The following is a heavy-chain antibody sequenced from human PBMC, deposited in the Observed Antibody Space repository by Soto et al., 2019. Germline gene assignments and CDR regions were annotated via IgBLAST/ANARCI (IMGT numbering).Heavy chain of an antibody. Sequence: ESGGGLVQPGGSLRLSCAASGFTFSSYDMHWVRQATGKGLEWVSAIGTAGDTYYPGSVKGRFTISRENAKNSLYLQMNSLRAGDTAVYYCARGTTVTTRYYYGMDVWGQGTTVTVSS. V-gene: IGHV3-13*01. CDR2: IGTAGDT. J-gene: IGHJ6*02. CDR1: GFTFSSYD. CDR3: ARGTTVTTRYYYGMDV. D-gene: IGHD4-17*01.